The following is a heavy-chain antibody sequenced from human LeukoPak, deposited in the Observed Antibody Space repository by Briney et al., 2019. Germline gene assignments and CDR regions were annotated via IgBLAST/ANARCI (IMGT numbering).Heavy chain of an antibody. CDR1: GGSININDYY. J-gene: IGHJ4*02. CDR2: IYYTGTT. Sequence: PSETLSLTCSVFGGSININDYYWAWLRQPPGKGLEWIGSIYYTGTTYYNPSLNYRVTISVDTSKNQFSLRLTSVTAADTAVYYCAKAGLVRGGALDSWGQGTLVTVSS. CDR3: AKAGLVRGGALDS. V-gene: IGHV4-39*07. D-gene: IGHD4/OR15-4a*01.